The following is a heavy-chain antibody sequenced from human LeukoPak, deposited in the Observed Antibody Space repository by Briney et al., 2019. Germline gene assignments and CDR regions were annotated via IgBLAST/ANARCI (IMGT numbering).Heavy chain of an antibody. J-gene: IGHJ4*02. Sequence: ASVKVSCEASGGTFSSYTISWVRQAPGQGLEWMGRIIPILGIANYAQKFQGRVTITADKSTSTAYMELSSLRSEDTAVYYCARYYYGSGKDYWGQGTLVTVSS. CDR1: GGTFSSYT. CDR2: IIPILGIA. V-gene: IGHV1-69*02. CDR3: ARYYYGSGKDY. D-gene: IGHD3-10*01.